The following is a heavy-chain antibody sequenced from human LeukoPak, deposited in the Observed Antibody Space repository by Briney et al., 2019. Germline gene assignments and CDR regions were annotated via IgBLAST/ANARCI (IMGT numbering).Heavy chain of an antibody. J-gene: IGHJ5*02. V-gene: IGHV4-31*03. CDR3: GKVGGNSNS. Sequence: PSETLSHTCTVSGGSITSDIFYWNWIRQHPGKGLEWIGSIHNSRGTSYNPSLESRLTISVDTSENQFFLKMSYVTAADTAMYYCGKVGGNSNSWGQGTLVTVSS. D-gene: IGHD4-23*01. CDR2: IHNSRGT. CDR1: GGSITSDIFY.